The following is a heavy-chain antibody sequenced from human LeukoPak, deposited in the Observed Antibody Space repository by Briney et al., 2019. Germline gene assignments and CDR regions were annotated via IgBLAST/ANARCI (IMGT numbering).Heavy chain of an antibody. CDR2: IYYSGTT. Sequence: SETLSLTCTVSSGSMRSYYWNWIRQPPGKGLEWIGYIYYSGTTNYNPSLKSRVTISVDTSKNQFSLRLTSVTAADTAVYYCARVYGGYDFNYYYYYMDVWGKGTTVTISS. CDR1: SGSMRSYY. J-gene: IGHJ6*03. D-gene: IGHD5-12*01. V-gene: IGHV4-59*08. CDR3: ARVYGGYDFNYYYYYMDV.